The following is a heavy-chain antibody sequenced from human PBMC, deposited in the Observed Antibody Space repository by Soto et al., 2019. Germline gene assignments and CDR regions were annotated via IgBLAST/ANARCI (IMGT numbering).Heavy chain of an antibody. D-gene: IGHD3-10*01. CDR3: ARLGLVRGVISNWFDP. V-gene: IGHV4-59*08. CDR2: IYYSGST. CDR1: GGSISSYY. J-gene: IGHJ5*02. Sequence: PSETMSLTCTVSGGSISSYYWSWIRQPPGKGLEWIGYIYYSGSTNYNPSLKSRVTISVDTSKNQFSLKLSSVTAADTAVYYCARLGLVRGVISNWFDPWGQGTLVTVSS.